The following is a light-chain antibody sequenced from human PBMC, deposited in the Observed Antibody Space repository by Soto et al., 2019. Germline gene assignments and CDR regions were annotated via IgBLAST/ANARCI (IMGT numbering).Light chain of an antibody. V-gene: IGLV2-11*01. CDR2: YVS. Sequence: QSVLTQPPSVSGSPGQSVTISCTGTSSDVGAYNFVSWYQQYPGKAPKLIIFYVSARPSGVPDRFSGSKSGNTASLTISGLQADDEADYYCCSYAGTYSPVLGGGTKLTVL. CDR1: SSDVGAYNF. J-gene: IGLJ2*01. CDR3: CSYAGTYSPV.